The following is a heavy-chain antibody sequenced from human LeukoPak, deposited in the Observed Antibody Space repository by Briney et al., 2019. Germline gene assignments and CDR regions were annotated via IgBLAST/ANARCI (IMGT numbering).Heavy chain of an antibody. J-gene: IGHJ4*02. CDR2: ISSSSSYI. CDR1: GFTFSSYS. D-gene: IGHD2-15*01. CDR3: ARVGCSGGSCYCFDY. V-gene: IGHV3-21*01. Sequence: GGSLRLSCAASGFTFSSYSMNWVRQAPGKGLEWVSSISSSSSYIYYADSVKGRFTISRDNAKNSLYLQMNSLRAEDTAVYYCARVGCSGGSCYCFDYWGQGTLVTVSS.